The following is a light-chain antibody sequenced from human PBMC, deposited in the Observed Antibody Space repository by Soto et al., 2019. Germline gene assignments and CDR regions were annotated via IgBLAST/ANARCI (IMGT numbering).Light chain of an antibody. CDR3: QQSFSPLWT. J-gene: IGKJ1*01. CDR1: QSISNY. V-gene: IGKV1-39*01. Sequence: DIQMTQSPSSLSASAGDRVTITCRASQSISNYLNWYQQKPGKAPKLLIYAASSMQSGVPSRFSGSGSETDFTLTISSLQPDYSATYYCQQSFSPLWTFGQGTKVEV. CDR2: AAS.